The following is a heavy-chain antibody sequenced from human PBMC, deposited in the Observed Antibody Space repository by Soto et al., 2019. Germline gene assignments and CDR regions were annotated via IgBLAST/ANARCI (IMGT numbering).Heavy chain of an antibody. Sequence: GASVKVSCKASGYPFTTYDISGVRQAAGQGLEWMGWINLNSGHTDYAQRFQGRVTMTRNTSLSTAYMELTSLSSEDTAVYYCARGRGWRDYWGQGTLVTVSS. CDR2: INLNSGHT. CDR3: ARGRGWRDY. V-gene: IGHV1-8*01. CDR1: GYPFTTYD. D-gene: IGHD6-19*01. J-gene: IGHJ4*02.